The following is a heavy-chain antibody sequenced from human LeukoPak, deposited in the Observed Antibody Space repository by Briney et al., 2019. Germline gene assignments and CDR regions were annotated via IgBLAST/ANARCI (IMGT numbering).Heavy chain of an antibody. Sequence: GGSLRLSCAASGFTFSSYSMNWVRQAPGKGLEWVSSISSSSSYIYYADSVKGRFTISRDNAKNSLYLQMNSLRAEDTAVYYCARTISRVATISAFGIWGQGTMVTVSS. CDR3: ARTISRVATISAFGI. J-gene: IGHJ3*02. D-gene: IGHD5-12*01. CDR1: GFTFSSYS. CDR2: ISSSSSYI. V-gene: IGHV3-21*01.